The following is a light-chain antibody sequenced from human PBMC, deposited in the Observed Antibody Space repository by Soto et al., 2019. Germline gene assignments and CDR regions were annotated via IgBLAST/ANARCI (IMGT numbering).Light chain of an antibody. CDR1: HYISMW. J-gene: IGKJ1*01. CDR2: DAS. CDR3: QHSTGYRWT. V-gene: IGKV1-5*01. Sequence: DFQMTEYNSPRSASLGDRLSFTCRASHYISMWLAWYQQRPGKAPSLLITDASKLESGVPPRFNGSRSETEFTLTISSLRPDDFATYYCQHSTGYRWTFCQVTKVDIK.